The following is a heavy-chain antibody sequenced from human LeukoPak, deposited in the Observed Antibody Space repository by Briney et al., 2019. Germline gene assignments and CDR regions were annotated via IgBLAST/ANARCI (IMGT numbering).Heavy chain of an antibody. J-gene: IGHJ5*02. D-gene: IGHD3-16*01. CDR2: IYYSGST. V-gene: IGHV4-59*08. CDR3: ASSPPGVLSWFDP. CDR1: GGSISSYY. Sequence: SETLSLTCTVSGGSISSYYWSWIRQPPGKGLEWIGYIYYSGSTNYNPSLKSRVTISVDTSKNQFSLKLSSVTAADTAVYYCASSPPGVLSWFDPWGQGTLVTVSS.